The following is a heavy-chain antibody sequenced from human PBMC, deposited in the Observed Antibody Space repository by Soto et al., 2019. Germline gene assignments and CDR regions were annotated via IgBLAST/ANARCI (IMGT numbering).Heavy chain of an antibody. V-gene: IGHV3-7*01. J-gene: IGHJ4*02. Sequence: GGSLRLSCAASGFTFSSYWMSWVRQAPGKGLEWVANIKQDGSEKYYVDSVKGRFTISRDNAKNSLYLEMNSLRAEDTAVYYCARESEDLTSNFDYWGQGTLVTVSS. CDR1: GFTFSSYW. CDR2: IKQDGSEK. CDR3: ARESEDLTSNFDY.